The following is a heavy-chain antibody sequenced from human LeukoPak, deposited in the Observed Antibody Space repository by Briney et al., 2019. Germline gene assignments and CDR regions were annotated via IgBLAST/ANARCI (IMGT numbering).Heavy chain of an antibody. J-gene: IGHJ6*02. Sequence: GGSLRLSCAVSGFTSNSYAMNWVRQAPGKGLEWVSTISGSGGSIYYADSVKGRFTVSRDNSKYTLYLQMNSLRVEDTAVYYCASSTYNYDYALDVWGQGTTVTVSS. CDR1: GFTSNSYA. CDR2: ISGSGGSI. CDR3: ASSTYNYDYALDV. V-gene: IGHV3-23*01. D-gene: IGHD5-24*01.